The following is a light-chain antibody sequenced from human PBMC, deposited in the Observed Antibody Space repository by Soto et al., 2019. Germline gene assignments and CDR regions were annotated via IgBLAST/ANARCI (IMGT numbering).Light chain of an antibody. CDR2: EAS. V-gene: IGKV1-5*03. Sequence: DIQMTQSPSRLSASVGDSVIITCRASQSISRWLAWFEQEPGRAPKLLITEASNLEGGVPSRFSGSGYGTEFTLTINNVQPDDFATYYCQQYHTSPWTFGQGTKVEI. CDR3: QQYHTSPWT. J-gene: IGKJ1*01. CDR1: QSISRW.